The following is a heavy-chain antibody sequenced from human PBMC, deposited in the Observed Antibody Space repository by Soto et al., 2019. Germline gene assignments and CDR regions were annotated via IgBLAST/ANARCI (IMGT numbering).Heavy chain of an antibody. D-gene: IGHD3-22*01. CDR1: GFTFSSYA. CDR2: ISGSGVST. CDR3: AKSPGMYYYDSSGYYHYDY. V-gene: IGHV3-23*01. Sequence: GGSLRLSCAASGFTFSSYARSWVRQAPGKGLEWVSAISGSGVSTYYADSVKGRFTISRDNSKNTLYLQMNSLRAEDTAVYYCAKSPGMYYYDSSGYYHYDYWGQGTLVTVSS. J-gene: IGHJ4*02.